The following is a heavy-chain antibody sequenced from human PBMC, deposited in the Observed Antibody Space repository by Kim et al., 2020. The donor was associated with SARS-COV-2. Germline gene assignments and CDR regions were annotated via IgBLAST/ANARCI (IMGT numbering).Heavy chain of an antibody. D-gene: IGHD3-22*01. J-gene: IGHJ4*02. V-gene: IGHV4-31*02. CDR3: ASAPIVVVITHFDY. Sequence: NPSLKSRVTKTVDTSKNPFSLKLSSVTAADTAVYYCASAPIVVVITHFDYWGQGTLVTVSS.